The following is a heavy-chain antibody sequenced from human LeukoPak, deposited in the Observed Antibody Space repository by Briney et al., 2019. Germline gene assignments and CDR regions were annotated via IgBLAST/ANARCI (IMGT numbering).Heavy chain of an antibody. CDR1: GGSFSGYY. J-gene: IGHJ5*02. CDR3: ARGIIYYDSSGPQVDP. V-gene: IGHV4-34*01. Sequence: PSETLSLTCAVSGGSFSGYYWSWIRQPPGKGLEWIGEINHSGSTIYNPSLKSRVTISVDTSKNQFSLKLSSVTAADTAVYYCARGIIYYDSSGPQVDPWGQGTLVTVSS. D-gene: IGHD3-22*01. CDR2: INHSGST.